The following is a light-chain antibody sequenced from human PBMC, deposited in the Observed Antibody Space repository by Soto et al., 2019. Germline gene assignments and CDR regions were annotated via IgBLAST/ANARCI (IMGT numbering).Light chain of an antibody. CDR3: QNDNTYSRFT. CDR2: GAS. CDR1: QAISIY. Sequence: DTQMTQSPSSLSASVGDRAPITCRASQAISIYLAWYQQKPGKVPELLIYGASSLQTGVPASYSGSGSGTDFTLTISSLQADDAATYYSQNDNTYSRFTFGPGTKVEIK. V-gene: IGKV1-27*01. J-gene: IGKJ3*01.